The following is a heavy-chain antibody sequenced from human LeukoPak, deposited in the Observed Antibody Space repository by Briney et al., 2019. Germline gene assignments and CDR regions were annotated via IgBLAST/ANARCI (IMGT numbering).Heavy chain of an antibody. V-gene: IGHV4-34*01. CDR1: GGSFSGYY. D-gene: IGHD2-2*01. CDR2: INHGGST. CDR3: ARHRGKVVVPAAIRGAFDI. Sequence: SETLSLTCAVYGGSFSGYYCSWIRQPPGKGLEWIGEINHGGSTNYNPSLKSRVTISVDTSKNQSSLKLSSVTAAERAVYYCARHRGKVVVPAAIRGAFDIWGQGTMVTVSS. J-gene: IGHJ3*02.